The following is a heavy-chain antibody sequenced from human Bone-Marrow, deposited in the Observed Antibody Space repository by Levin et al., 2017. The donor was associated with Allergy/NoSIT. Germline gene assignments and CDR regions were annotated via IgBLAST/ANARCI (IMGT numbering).Heavy chain of an antibody. V-gene: IGHV4-34*01. D-gene: IGHD1-26*01. Sequence: SETLSLTCAVYGGSFSGYYWSWIRQPPGKGLEWIGEINHSGSTNYNPSLKSRVTISVDTSKNQFSLKLSSVTAADTAVYYCARDGGATPNYYYYGMDVWGQGTTVTVSS. CDR1: GGSFSGYY. CDR2: INHSGST. CDR3: ARDGGATPNYYYYGMDV. J-gene: IGHJ6*02.